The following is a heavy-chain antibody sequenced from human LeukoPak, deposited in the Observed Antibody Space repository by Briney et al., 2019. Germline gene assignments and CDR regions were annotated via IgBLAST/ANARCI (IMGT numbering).Heavy chain of an antibody. V-gene: IGHV1-46*01. J-gene: IGHJ3*02. CDR3: ARDITMLVVPTKRRPSAFDI. CDR1: GYTFTSYY. D-gene: IGHD3-22*01. CDR2: INPSGGSA. Sequence: GASVKVSCKASGYTFTSYYMHWVRQAPGQGLEWMGIINPSGGSASYAQKFQGRVTMTRDTSTSTVYMELSSLRSEDTAVYYCARDITMLVVPTKRRPSAFDIWGQGTMVTVSS.